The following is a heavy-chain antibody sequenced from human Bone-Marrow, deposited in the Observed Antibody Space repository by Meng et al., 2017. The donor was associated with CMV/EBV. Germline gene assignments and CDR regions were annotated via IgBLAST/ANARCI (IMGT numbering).Heavy chain of an antibody. D-gene: IGHD2-2*01. J-gene: IGHJ6*02. CDR2: ISYDGSNK. CDR3: ARAYCSSTSCFRDYYYGMDV. Sequence: GESLKISWAASGFTFSSYAMHWVRQAPGKGLEWVAVISYDGSNKYYADSVKGRFTISRDNSKNTLYLQMNSLRAEDTAVYYCARAYCSSTSCFRDYYYGMDVWGQGTTVTVSS. V-gene: IGHV3-30-3*01. CDR1: GFTFSSYA.